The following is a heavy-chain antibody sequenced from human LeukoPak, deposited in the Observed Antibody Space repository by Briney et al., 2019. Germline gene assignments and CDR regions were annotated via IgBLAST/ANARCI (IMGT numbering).Heavy chain of an antibody. CDR2: IIPIFGTA. CDR3: ARDPGTEPYMGKLDY. J-gene: IGHJ4*02. V-gene: IGHV1-69*05. Sequence: SVKVSCKASGGTFSSYAISWVRQAPGQGLEWMGGIIPIFGTANYAQKFQGRVTITTDESTSTAYMELSSLRSEDTAVYYCARDPGTEPYMGKLDYWGQGTLVTVSS. CDR1: GGTFSSYA. D-gene: IGHD1-14*01.